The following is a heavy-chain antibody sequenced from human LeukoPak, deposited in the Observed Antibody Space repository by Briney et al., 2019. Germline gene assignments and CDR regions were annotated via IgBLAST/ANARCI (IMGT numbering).Heavy chain of an antibody. D-gene: IGHD1-26*01. CDR3: ARKYSGTNPFDY. CDR2: INNSGGST. V-gene: IGHV3-23*01. J-gene: IGHJ4*02. CDR1: GFTLNNYA. Sequence: GGSLRLSCAASGFTLNNYAMSWVRQAPGKGLEWVSIINNSGGSTYYADSVKGRFTVSRDLSKNTLYLQMNSLRAEDTALYYCARKYSGTNPFDYWGQGTLVTVSS.